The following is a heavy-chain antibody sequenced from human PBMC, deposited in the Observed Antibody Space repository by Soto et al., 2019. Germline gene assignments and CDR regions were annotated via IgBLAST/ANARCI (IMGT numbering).Heavy chain of an antibody. CDR1: GGSISSSNW. CDR2: IYHSGNT. CDR3: ARVGNYDILTGYYYFDY. V-gene: IGHV4-4*02. J-gene: IGHJ4*02. D-gene: IGHD3-9*01. Sequence: SETLSLTCAVSGGSISSSNWWSWVRQPPGKGLEWIGDIYHSGNTNYNPSLKSRVTISVDKSKNQFSLKLSSVTAADTAVYYCARVGNYDILTGYYYFDYWGQGTLVT.